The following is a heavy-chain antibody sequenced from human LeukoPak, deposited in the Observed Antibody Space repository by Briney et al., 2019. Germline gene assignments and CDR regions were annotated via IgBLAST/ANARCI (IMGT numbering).Heavy chain of an antibody. J-gene: IGHJ5*02. CDR3: ARAGSSWYTGNWFDP. CDR2: IYYSGNT. V-gene: IGHV4-39*07. CDR1: GGSISSSSYY. D-gene: IGHD6-13*01. Sequence: SETLSLTCTVSGGSISSSSYYWGWIRQPPGKGLEWIGGIYYSGNTYYNASLKSQVSISIDTSKNQFSLKLTSVTAADTAVYYCARAGSSWYTGNWFDPWGQGTLVTVSS.